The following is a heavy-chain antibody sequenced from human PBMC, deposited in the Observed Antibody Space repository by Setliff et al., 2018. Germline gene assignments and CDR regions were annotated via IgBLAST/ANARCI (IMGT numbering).Heavy chain of an antibody. CDR1: SGSYY. Sequence: SETLSLTCSISSGSYYWSWIRQPAGKGLEWVGRLHTSGSTNYNPSLKSRLTISVDASTNQFSLKLYSVTAADTAVYYCRYWSGYYNNDYWGQGTLVTVSS. J-gene: IGHJ4*02. CDR3: RYWSGYYNNDY. V-gene: IGHV4-61*02. CDR2: LHTSGST. D-gene: IGHD3-3*01.